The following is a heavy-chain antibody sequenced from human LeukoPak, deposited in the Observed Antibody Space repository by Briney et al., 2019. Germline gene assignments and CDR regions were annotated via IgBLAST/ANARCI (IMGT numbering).Heavy chain of an antibody. V-gene: IGHV3-23*01. CDR1: GFTFSSYG. D-gene: IGHD2-15*01. Sequence: GGTLRLSCAASGFTFSSYGMSWVRQAPGKGLEWVSAISGSGGSTYYADSVKGRFTISRDNSKNTLYLQMNSLRAEDTAIYYCAKDLVVVAANAFDIWGQGTMVTVSS. CDR2: ISGSGGST. CDR3: AKDLVVVAANAFDI. J-gene: IGHJ3*02.